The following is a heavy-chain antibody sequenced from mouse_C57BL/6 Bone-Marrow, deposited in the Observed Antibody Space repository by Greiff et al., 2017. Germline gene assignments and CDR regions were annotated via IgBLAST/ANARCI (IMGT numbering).Heavy chain of an antibody. CDR2: IHPNSGST. CDR3: ARWRLRRDY. CDR1: GYTFTSYW. J-gene: IGHJ2*01. Sequence: QVHVKQSGAELVKPGASVKLSCKASGYTFTSYWMHWVKQRPGQGLEWIGMIHPNSGSTNYNEKFKSKATLTVDKSSSTAYMQLSSLTSEDSAVYYCARWRLRRDYWGQGTTLTVSA. D-gene: IGHD2-4*01. V-gene: IGHV1-64*01.